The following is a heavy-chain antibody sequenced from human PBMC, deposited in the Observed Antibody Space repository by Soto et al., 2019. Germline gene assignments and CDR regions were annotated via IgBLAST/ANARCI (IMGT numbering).Heavy chain of an antibody. J-gene: IGHJ5*02. CDR3: ARNGEYSSSSDWFDP. Sequence: ASVKVSCKASGYTFSNYDINWVRQATGQGLEWMGWMNPNGGNAVYAQKFQGRVTMTRDTSISTAYMELSRLRSDDTAVYYCARNGEYSSSSDWFDPWGQGTLVTVSS. CDR1: GYTFSNYD. V-gene: IGHV1-8*01. CDR2: MNPNGGNA. D-gene: IGHD6-6*01.